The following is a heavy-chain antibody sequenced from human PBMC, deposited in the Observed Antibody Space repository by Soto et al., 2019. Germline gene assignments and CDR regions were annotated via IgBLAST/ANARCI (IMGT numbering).Heavy chain of an antibody. CDR1: GFTFSSYS. CDR3: ARDRRCSGGSCYGDY. D-gene: IGHD2-15*01. Sequence: GGSLRLSCAASGFTFSSYSMNWVRQAPGKGLEWVSYISSSSSTIYYADSVKGRFTISRDNAKNSLYLQMNSLRDEDTAVYYCARDRRCSGGSCYGDYWGQGTLVTVSS. J-gene: IGHJ4*02. CDR2: ISSSSSTI. V-gene: IGHV3-48*02.